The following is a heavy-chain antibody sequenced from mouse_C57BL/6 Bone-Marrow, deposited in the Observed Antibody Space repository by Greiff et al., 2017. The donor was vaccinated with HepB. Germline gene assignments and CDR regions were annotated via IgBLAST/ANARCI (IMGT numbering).Heavy chain of an antibody. J-gene: IGHJ1*03. Sequence: QVQLQQPGAELVKPGASVKLSCKASGYTFTSYWMHWVKQRPGRGLEWIGRIVPNSGGTKYNEKFKSKATLTVDKPSSTAYMELRSLTSEDSAVYYCTRNYGSSYWYFDVWGTGTTVTVSS. CDR2: IVPNSGGT. CDR1: GYTFTSYW. CDR3: TRNYGSSYWYFDV. V-gene: IGHV1-62-3*01. D-gene: IGHD1-1*01.